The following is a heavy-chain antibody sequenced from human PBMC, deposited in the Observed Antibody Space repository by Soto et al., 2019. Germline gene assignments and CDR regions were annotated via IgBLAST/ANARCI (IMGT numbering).Heavy chain of an antibody. CDR3: ATNYGSGSTHFDY. CDR2: IIPMLGMS. Sequence: QVQLVQSGAEVKKPGSPVRVSCTASGDTFNFYTISWVRQVPGQGPEWMGRIIPMLGMSNYAQKFQGRVTIMADKSTSTGYMNLSGVTSEDAAVYYCATNYGSGSTHFDYWGQGTLVTVSS. D-gene: IGHD3-10*01. V-gene: IGHV1-69*02. J-gene: IGHJ4*02. CDR1: GDTFNFYT.